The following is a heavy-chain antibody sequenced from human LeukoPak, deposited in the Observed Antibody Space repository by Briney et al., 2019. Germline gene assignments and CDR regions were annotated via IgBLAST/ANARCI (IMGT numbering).Heavy chain of an antibody. Sequence: PGGSLRLSCAASGFTFSSYWMHWVRQVPGKGLVWVSRISGDGTARNYADSVKGRFTIPRDDAKNTVDLQMNSLRGEDTAVYYCVRGRGSYGWFDPWGQGTLVTVSS. J-gene: IGHJ5*02. D-gene: IGHD3-10*01. CDR2: ISGDGTAR. CDR3: VRGRGSYGWFDP. CDR1: GFTFSSYW. V-gene: IGHV3-74*01.